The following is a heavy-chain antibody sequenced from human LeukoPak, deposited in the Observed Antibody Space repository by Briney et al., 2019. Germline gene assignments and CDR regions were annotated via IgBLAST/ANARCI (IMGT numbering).Heavy chain of an antibody. J-gene: IGHJ4*02. V-gene: IGHV4-39*07. CDR2: VYYTGTA. D-gene: IGHD3-22*01. CDR3: ARGLGGYYPRPFDY. CDR1: GGSIDSGGFY. Sequence: SETLSLTCIVSGGSIDSGGFYWGWIRQPPGKGPEWIGTVYYTGTAYYNPSLQSRVTISVDMSKGQFSLRLTSVTAADTAVYYCARGLGGYYPRPFDYWGQGTLVTVSS.